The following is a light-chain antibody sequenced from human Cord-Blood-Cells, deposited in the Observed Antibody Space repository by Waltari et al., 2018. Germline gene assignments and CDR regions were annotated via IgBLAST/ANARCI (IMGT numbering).Light chain of an antibody. CDR3: SSYTSSSTLYV. CDR2: DVS. CDR1: SRDVGGYNY. V-gene: IGLV2-14*03. Sequence: QSALTQHASVSGSPGQSITISCTGTSRDVGGYNYVSWYQQHPGKAPKLMIYDVSNRPSGVSNRFSGSKSGNTASLTISGLQAEDEADYYCSSYTSSSTLYVFGTGTKVTVL. J-gene: IGLJ1*01.